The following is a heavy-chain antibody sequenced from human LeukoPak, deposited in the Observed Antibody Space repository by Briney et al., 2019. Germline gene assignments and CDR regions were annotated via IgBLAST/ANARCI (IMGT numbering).Heavy chain of an antibody. D-gene: IGHD4-17*01. V-gene: IGHV3-48*04. Sequence: GGSLRLSCAASGFTFSSHSMNWVRQAPGKGLEWVSYISSSSSTIYYADSVKGRFTISRDNAKNSLYLQMNSLRAEDTAVYYCAREKTVTTRTNFDCWGQGTLVTVSS. CDR3: AREKTVTTRTNFDC. CDR2: ISSSSSTI. J-gene: IGHJ4*02. CDR1: GFTFSSHS.